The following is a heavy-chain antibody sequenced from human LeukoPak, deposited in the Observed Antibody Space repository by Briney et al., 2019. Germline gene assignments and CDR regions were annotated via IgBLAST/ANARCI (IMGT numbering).Heavy chain of an antibody. CDR3: ATTTYYDFWSDFDY. CDR1: GFTFSSYA. V-gene: IGHV3-23*01. CDR2: ISGSGGST. J-gene: IGHJ4*02. D-gene: IGHD3-3*01. Sequence: GGSLRLSCAASGFTFSSYAMSWVRQPPGKGLEWVSAISGSGGSTYYADSVKGRFTISRDNSKNTLYLQMNSLRAEDTAVYYCATTTYYDFWSDFDYWGQGTLVTVSS.